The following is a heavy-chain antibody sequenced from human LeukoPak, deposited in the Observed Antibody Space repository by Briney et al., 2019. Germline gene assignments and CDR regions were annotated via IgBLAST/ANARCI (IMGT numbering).Heavy chain of an antibody. V-gene: IGHV7-4-1*02. CDR2: INTNTGNP. CDR1: GYTFTSYA. D-gene: IGHD3-9*01. Sequence: ASVKVSCKASGYTFTSYAMSWVRQAPGQGLKWMGWINTNTGNPTYAQGFTGRFVFSLDTSVSTAYLQISSLKAEDTAVYYCARGGVLRYFDWLLRINYWGQGTLVTVSS. CDR3: ARGGVLRYFDWLLRINY. J-gene: IGHJ4*02.